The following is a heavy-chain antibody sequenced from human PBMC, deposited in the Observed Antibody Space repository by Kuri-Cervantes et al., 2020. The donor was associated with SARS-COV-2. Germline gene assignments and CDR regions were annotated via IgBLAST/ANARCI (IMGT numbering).Heavy chain of an antibody. CDR2: IIPISATA. D-gene: IGHD3-22*01. V-gene: IGHV1-69*01. CDR1: GGTFSSYA. CDR3: ARDTRGGLFQPDAFDI. Sequence: VKVSCKASGGTFSSYAISWVRQAPGQGLEWMGGIIPISATANYAQRFQGRVTITADESTSTAYMELSSLRSEDTAVYYCARDTRGGLFQPDAFDIWGQGTMVTVSS. J-gene: IGHJ3*02.